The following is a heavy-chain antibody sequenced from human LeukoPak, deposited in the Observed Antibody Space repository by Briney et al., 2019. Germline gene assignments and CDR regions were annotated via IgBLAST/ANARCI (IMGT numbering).Heavy chain of an antibody. D-gene: IGHD3-10*01. J-gene: IGHJ4*02. CDR3: AKDPSLLWFGDPPPLPSLD. CDR1: GFTFSSYA. Sequence: GGSLRLSCAASGFTFSSYAMSWVRQAPGKRLEWVSAISGSGGSTYYADSVKGRFTISRDNSKNTLYLQMNSLRAEDTAVYYCAKDPSLLWFGDPPPLPSLDWGQGTLVTVSS. V-gene: IGHV3-23*01. CDR2: ISGSGGST.